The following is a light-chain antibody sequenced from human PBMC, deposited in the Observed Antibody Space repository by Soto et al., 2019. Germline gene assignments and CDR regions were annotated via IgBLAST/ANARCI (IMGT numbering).Light chain of an antibody. V-gene: IGLV2-23*01. CDR1: SSDVGSYKF. J-gene: IGLJ1*01. CDR2: EGD. CDR3: CPYAHSDTHDYV. Sequence: QSVLTQPASVSGSPGQSITISCTGISSDVGSYKFVSWYQYHPGKAPKLMIFEGDKRPSGVSDRFSASKSGTTASLTISGLQPEDEADYYCCPYAHSDTHDYVFVTGTKVTVL.